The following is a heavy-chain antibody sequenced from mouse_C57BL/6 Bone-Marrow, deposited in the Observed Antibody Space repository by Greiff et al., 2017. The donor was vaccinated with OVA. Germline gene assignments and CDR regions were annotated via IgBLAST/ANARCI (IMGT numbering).Heavy chain of an antibody. CDR3: TTSHFDY. CDR1: GFNIKDDY. CDR2: IDPENGDT. V-gene: IGHV14-4*01. J-gene: IGHJ2*01. Sequence: VQLQQSGAELVRPGASVKLSCTASGFNIKDDYMHWVKQRPEQGLEWIGWIDPENGDTEYASKFQGKATITADTSSNTAYLQISSLTSEDTAVYYCTTSHFDYGGQGTTLTVSS.